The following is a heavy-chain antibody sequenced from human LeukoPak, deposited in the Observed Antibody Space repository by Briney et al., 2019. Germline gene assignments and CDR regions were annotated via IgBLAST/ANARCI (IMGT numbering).Heavy chain of an antibody. CDR2: INHSGST. D-gene: IGHD6-13*01. CDR3: ARLYSSSWSSYNWFDP. Sequence: SETLSLTCAVYGGSFSGYYRSWIRQPPGKGLEWIGEINHSGSTNYNPSLKSRVTISVDTSKNQFSLKLSSVTAADTAVYYCARLYSSSWSSYNWFDPWGQGTLVTVSS. V-gene: IGHV4-34*01. CDR1: GGSFSGYY. J-gene: IGHJ5*02.